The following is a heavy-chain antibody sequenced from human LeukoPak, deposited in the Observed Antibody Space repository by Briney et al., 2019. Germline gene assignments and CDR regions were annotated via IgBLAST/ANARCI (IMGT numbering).Heavy chain of an antibody. Sequence: SGTLSLTCAVSGGSISSSNWWSWVRQPPGKGLEWIGEIYHSGSTNYNPSLKSRVTISIDTSKNQFSLKLNSVTAADTAVYFCARGIDAYKGGNRWGQGTLVTVSS. V-gene: IGHV4-4*02. CDR2: IYHSGST. J-gene: IGHJ5*02. CDR1: GGSISSSNW. D-gene: IGHD5-24*01. CDR3: ARGIDAYKGGNR.